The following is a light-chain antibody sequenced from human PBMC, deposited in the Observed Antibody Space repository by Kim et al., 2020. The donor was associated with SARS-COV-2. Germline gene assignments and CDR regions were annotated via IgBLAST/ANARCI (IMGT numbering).Light chain of an antibody. Sequence: GQTVTSSSTGTSSEVGGYNYVSWYQQHPGKAPKLMTYGVTERPSGVPDRFSGSKSGNTASLTISGLQAEDEADYYCCSYAGSSSLVFGGGTKVTVL. V-gene: IGLV2-11*03. CDR1: SSEVGGYNY. J-gene: IGLJ3*02. CDR3: CSYAGSSSLV. CDR2: GVT.